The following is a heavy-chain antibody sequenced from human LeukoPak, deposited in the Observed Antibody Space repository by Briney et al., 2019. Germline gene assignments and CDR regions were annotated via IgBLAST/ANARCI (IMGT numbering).Heavy chain of an antibody. Sequence: GGSLRLSCAASGFTLSSYSMNWVRQAPGKGLEWISFIDSSSRTIFYAESVKGRFTISRDNAKNSLFLQMNSLRAEDTAVYYCARRVPNQVITDYFDYWGQGTLVTVSS. CDR2: IDSSSRTI. V-gene: IGHV3-48*04. CDR3: ARRVPNQVITDYFDY. CDR1: GFTLSSYS. J-gene: IGHJ4*02. D-gene: IGHD3-16*01.